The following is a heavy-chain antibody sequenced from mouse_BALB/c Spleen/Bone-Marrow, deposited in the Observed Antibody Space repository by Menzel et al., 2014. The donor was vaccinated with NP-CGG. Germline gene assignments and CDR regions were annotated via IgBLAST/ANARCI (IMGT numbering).Heavy chain of an antibody. J-gene: IGHJ3*01. CDR2: IHLSDSDS. CDR3: TRYDLTTRAFAY. D-gene: IGHD3-3*01. Sequence: QVQLKQSGAELVRPGASVKLSCKASGYSFTSYWMNWVKQRPGQGLEWIGMIHLSDSDSRLNQKFKDKATLTVDQSSSTAYMQLRSPTSEDSAVYYCTRYDLTTRAFAYWGQGTLVTVSA. V-gene: IGHV1S127*01. CDR1: GYSFTSYW.